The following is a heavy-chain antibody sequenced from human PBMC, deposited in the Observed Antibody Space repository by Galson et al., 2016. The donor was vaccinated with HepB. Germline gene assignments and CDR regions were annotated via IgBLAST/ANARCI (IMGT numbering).Heavy chain of an antibody. J-gene: IGHJ5*01. V-gene: IGHV3-11*01. Sequence: SLRLSCAASGFTFSDYYMAWIRQVPGKGLEWVAFISTDGNMIFYADSVEGRFTISRDNAKDSLNLQMNSLRADDTAVYYCARDRGGVFDSWGLGSLVTVSS. CDR1: GFTFSDYY. D-gene: IGHD3-16*01. CDR2: ISTDGNMI. CDR3: ARDRGGVFDS.